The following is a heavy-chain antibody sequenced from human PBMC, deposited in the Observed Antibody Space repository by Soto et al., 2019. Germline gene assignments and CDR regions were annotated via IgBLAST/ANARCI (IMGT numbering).Heavy chain of an antibody. J-gene: IGHJ5*02. CDR2: IVVGSGHT. CDR1: GFTLRSSG. V-gene: IGHV1-58*02. D-gene: IGHD2-2*01. CDR3: AIAMPRGGLWFDP. Sequence: ASVKVSCKASGFTLRSSGMQWVRQARGQRPEWIGWIVVGSGHTNYAQKFQDRVTITRDMSTSRAYLEWSRLRSYDTAVYYCAIAMPRGGLWFDPWGEGNLVTVP.